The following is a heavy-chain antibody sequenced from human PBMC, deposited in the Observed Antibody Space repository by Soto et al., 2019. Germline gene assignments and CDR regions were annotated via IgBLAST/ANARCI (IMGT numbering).Heavy chain of an antibody. D-gene: IGHD3-10*01. J-gene: IGHJ4*02. CDR2: ISSSSSYM. V-gene: IGHV3-21*01. CDR1: RFTFSTYS. CDR3: ARDHYGSGNYYFDY. Sequence: EVQLVESGGGLVKPGGSLRLSCAATRFTFSTYSIKWVRQAPGKGLEWVSFISSSSSYMNYADSVKGRFTISRDNAKNSLYLHMNSLRAEDMAVYYCARDHYGSGNYYFDYWGQGTLVTVSS.